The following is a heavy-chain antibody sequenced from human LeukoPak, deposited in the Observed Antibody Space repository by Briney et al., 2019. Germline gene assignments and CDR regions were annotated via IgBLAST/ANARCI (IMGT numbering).Heavy chain of an antibody. CDR2: ISSSSSYI. CDR1: GFTFSSYS. V-gene: IGHV3-21*01. Sequence: GGSLRLSCAASGFTFSSYSMNWVRQAPGKGLEWVSSISSSSSYIYYADSVKGRFTISRDNAKNSLYLQMNSLRAEDTAVYYCARAMAMATYYYYGMDVWGQGTTVTVSS. CDR3: ARAMAMATYYYYGMDV. D-gene: IGHD5-24*01. J-gene: IGHJ6*02.